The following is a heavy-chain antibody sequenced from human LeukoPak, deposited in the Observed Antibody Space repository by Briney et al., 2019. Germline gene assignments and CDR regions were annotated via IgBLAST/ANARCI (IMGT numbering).Heavy chain of an antibody. D-gene: IGHD6-13*01. CDR2: IIPIFGTA. J-gene: IGHJ5*02. V-gene: IGHV1-69*13. Sequence: ASVKVSCKASGGTFSSYAISWVRQAPGQGLEWMGGIIPIFGTANYAQKFQGRVTITADESTSTAYMELSSLRSEDTAVYYCASRKIAADQVRTGVWTGFDPWGQGTLVTVSS. CDR1: GGTFSSYA. CDR3: ASRKIAADQVRTGVWTGFDP.